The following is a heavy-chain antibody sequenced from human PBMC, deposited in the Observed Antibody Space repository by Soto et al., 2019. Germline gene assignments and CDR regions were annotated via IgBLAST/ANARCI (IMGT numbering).Heavy chain of an antibody. Sequence: QITLKESGPTLVKPTQTLTLTCTFSGFSLSTSGVGVGWIRQPPGKALEWLALIYWDDDKRYSPSLKSRLTITKDTSKNPVVLTMTNMDPVDTATYYCAHSYCSGGSCYHSYYYYGMDVWGQGTTVTVSS. D-gene: IGHD2-15*01. CDR1: GFSLSTSGVG. CDR2: IYWDDDK. CDR3: AHSYCSGGSCYHSYYYYGMDV. V-gene: IGHV2-5*02. J-gene: IGHJ6*02.